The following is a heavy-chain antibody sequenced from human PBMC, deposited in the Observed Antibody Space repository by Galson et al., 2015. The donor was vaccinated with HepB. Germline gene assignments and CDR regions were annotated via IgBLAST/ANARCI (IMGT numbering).Heavy chain of an antibody. Sequence: SLRLSCAASGFTFSNYAMSWVRQAPGKGLEWVSAISGSATSTYYTDSVKGRFSISRDNSRNTLYLQMNSLRAEDTAVYYCAKCGQYCTSGVCYTYYYYGMHVWGQGTTVTVSS. CDR3: AKCGQYCTSGVCYTYYYYGMHV. V-gene: IGHV3-23*01. D-gene: IGHD2-8*01. J-gene: IGHJ6*02. CDR2: ISGSATST. CDR1: GFTFSNYA.